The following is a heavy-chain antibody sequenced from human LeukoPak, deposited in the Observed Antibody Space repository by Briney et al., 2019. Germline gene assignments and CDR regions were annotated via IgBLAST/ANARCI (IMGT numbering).Heavy chain of an antibody. D-gene: IGHD1-14*01. Sequence: SQALPLTCAISGDSVSTNSASWNWIRQSPSRGLEWLGRTYYSSKWYNDYAVSVKSRITINPDTSKNQFSLELSSVTPEDTAVYYCARALTRDRKYFDYWGQGTLVTVSS. V-gene: IGHV6-1*01. CDR1: GDSVSTNSAS. CDR3: ARALTRDRKYFDY. J-gene: IGHJ4*02. CDR2: TYYSSKWYN.